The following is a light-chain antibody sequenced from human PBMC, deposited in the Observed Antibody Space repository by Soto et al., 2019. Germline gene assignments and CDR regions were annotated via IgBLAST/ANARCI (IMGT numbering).Light chain of an antibody. V-gene: IGKV3-20*01. CDR3: QQYGSSPPRT. CDR2: GAS. CDR1: QSVSTDF. Sequence: ELVLTQSPGILSLSPGERATLSCRASQSVSTDFLAWYQQKPGQAPRLLIYGASTRATDVPDRFSGSGSGADFTLTISRLEPEDFAVYYCQQYGSSPPRTFGQGTKVE. J-gene: IGKJ1*01.